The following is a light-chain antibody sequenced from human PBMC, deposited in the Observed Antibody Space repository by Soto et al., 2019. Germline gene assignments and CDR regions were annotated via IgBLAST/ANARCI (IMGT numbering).Light chain of an antibody. V-gene: IGKV2-28*01. CDR2: LAS. Sequence: DIVMTQSPLSLSVTPGEAASISCRCSQSLLHRNGNSYLDWYLQRPGQSPQLVISLASNRASGVPDRFSGSGSGTDFTLHISRVEAEDVGVYYCMQSLQPSFTFGPGTKVDL. J-gene: IGKJ3*01. CDR1: QSLLHRNGNSY. CDR3: MQSLQPSFT.